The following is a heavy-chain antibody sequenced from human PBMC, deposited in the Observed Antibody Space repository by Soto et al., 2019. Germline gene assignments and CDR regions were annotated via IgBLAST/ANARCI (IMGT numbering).Heavy chain of an antibody. CDR1: GFTFSNYA. Sequence: GGSLRLSCAASGFTFSNYAISWVRQAPGKGLEWVSIISGSGDTSYYADSVKGRFTISRDNSRNTLYLQMNSLRAGDSAKYYCAKGLDRASLDFWGQGALVTVSS. J-gene: IGHJ4*02. CDR3: AKGLDRASLDF. V-gene: IGHV3-23*01. D-gene: IGHD1-1*01. CDR2: ISGSGDTS.